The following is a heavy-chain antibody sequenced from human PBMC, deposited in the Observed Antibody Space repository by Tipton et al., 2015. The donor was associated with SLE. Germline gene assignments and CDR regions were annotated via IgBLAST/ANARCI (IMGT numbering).Heavy chain of an antibody. CDR3: VSSGYPGYFDY. Sequence: LRLSCAASGFTFSDYYMSWIRQPAGKGLEWIGYIYTSGSTNYNPSLKSRVTISVDTSKNQFSLKLSSVTAADTAVYYCVSSGYPGYFDYWGQGTLVTVSS. CDR1: GFTFSDYY. V-gene: IGHV4-4*09. J-gene: IGHJ4*02. CDR2: IYTSGST. D-gene: IGHD3-22*01.